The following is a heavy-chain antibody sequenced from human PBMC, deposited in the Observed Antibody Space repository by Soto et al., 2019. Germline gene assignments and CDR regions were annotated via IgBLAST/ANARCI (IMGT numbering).Heavy chain of an antibody. CDR1: GFTFSSYG. V-gene: IGHV3-30*18. J-gene: IGHJ4*02. CDR3: AKDDVPPPSICFAGGHFDY. CDR2: ISYDGSNK. D-gene: IGHD3-16*01. Sequence: QVQLVESGGGVVQPGRSLRLSCAASGFTFSSYGMHWVRQAPGKGLEWVAVISYDGSNKYYADSVKGRLTISRDNSKNTLYLRMSSLRAEDTAVYYCAKDDVPPPSICFAGGHFDYWGEGTLVTVSS.